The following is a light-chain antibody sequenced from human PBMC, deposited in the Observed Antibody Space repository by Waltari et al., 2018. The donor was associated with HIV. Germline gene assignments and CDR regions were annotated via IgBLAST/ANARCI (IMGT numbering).Light chain of an antibody. V-gene: IGLV8-61*01. CDR1: SGSVSTSYY. CDR3: VLYMGSGLWV. Sequence: QTVVTQEPSFSVSPGGTVPLTCGLSSGSVSTSYYPSWYQQTPGQAPRTLIHSTNTRSSGVPDRFSGSIRGNKAALTITGAQADDESDYYCVLYMGSGLWVFGGGTKLTVL. CDR2: STN. J-gene: IGLJ3*02.